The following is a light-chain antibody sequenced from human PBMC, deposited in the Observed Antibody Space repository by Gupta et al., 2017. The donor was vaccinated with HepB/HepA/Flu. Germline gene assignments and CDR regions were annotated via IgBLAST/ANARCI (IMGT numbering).Light chain of an antibody. J-gene: IGLJ1*01. V-gene: IGLV2-8*01. CDR1: GSDVGAYNG. CDR2: EVN. CDR3: TSYAGTDIFYV. Sequence: QSALTQPPSASGSPGQPVPIPCTGSGSDVGAYNGVSWYQQPPGKAPKLRIYEVNKRPSGVPDRFSGSKSGNTASLTVSGLQAEDEADYYCTSYAGTDIFYVFGTGTTVTVL.